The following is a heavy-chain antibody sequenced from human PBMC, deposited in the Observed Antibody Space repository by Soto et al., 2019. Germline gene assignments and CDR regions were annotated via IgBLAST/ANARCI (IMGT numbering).Heavy chain of an antibody. CDR3: ARPKGGVAGFLVFDP. CDR2: LDPDNDET. Sequence: ASVKVSCKVSGYSLTELSMHWVRQASGKGLEWMGGLDPDNDETIYAQKFQGRVTMTEDTSADTAYMKLSSLRSEDTAVYYCARPKGGVAGFLVFDPWGQGTLVTVAS. D-gene: IGHD6-19*01. J-gene: IGHJ5*02. V-gene: IGHV1-24*01. CDR1: GYSLTELS.